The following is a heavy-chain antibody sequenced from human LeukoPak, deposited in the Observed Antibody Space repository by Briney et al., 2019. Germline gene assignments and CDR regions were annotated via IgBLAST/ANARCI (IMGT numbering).Heavy chain of an antibody. Sequence: SETLSLTCTVSGDSVSGYYWSWIRQPPGKGLEWIGYLYYSGFTNYHPSLTSRVTLSIDTSNNQFSLNLNSVTAADTAVYYCARGPLAYCGADCSVDAFDVWGQGTVVTVSS. CDR3: ARGPLAYCGADCSVDAFDV. V-gene: IGHV4-59*08. CDR2: LYYSGFT. J-gene: IGHJ3*01. CDR1: GDSVSGYY. D-gene: IGHD2-21*02.